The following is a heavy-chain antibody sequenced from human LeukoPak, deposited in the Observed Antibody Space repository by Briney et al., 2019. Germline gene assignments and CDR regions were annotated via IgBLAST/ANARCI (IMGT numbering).Heavy chain of an antibody. J-gene: IGHJ4*02. V-gene: IGHV3-30*18. D-gene: IGHD5-12*01. CDR3: AKVGDSGYDYYFDY. Sequence: GGSLRLSCAASGFTFSSYGMHWVRQAPGKGLEWVAVISYDGSNKYYADSVKGRFTISRDNSKNTLYLQMNSLRAEDTAVYYCAKVGDSGYDYYFDYWGQGTLVTVSS. CDR2: ISYDGSNK. CDR1: GFTFSSYG.